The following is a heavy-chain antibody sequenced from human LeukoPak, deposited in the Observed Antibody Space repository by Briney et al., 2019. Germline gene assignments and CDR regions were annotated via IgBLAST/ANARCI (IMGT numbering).Heavy chain of an antibody. CDR1: GFTFSSYA. D-gene: IGHD6-13*01. CDR2: ISGSGGST. J-gene: IGHJ4*02. Sequence: GGSLRLSCAASGFTFSSYAMSWVRQAPVKGLEWVSAISGSGGSTYYADSVKGRFTISRDNSKNTLYLQMNSLRAEDTAVYYCAKDSYSSSWYGGISLDYWGQGTLVTVSS. CDR3: AKDSYSSSWYGGISLDY. V-gene: IGHV3-23*01.